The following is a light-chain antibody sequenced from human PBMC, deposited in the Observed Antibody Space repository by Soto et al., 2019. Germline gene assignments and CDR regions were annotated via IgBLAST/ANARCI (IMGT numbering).Light chain of an antibody. J-gene: IGLJ1*01. CDR2: GNS. Sequence: QSVLTQPPSVSGAPGQRVTISCTGSSSNIGAGYDVHWYQQLPGTAPKLLIYGNSNRPSGVPDRFSGSKSGTSASLAITGLQAEDAADYYSQSNVSSLSGSYVFGTGTKVTVL. V-gene: IGLV1-40*01. CDR3: QSNVSSLSGSYV. CDR1: SSNIGAGYD.